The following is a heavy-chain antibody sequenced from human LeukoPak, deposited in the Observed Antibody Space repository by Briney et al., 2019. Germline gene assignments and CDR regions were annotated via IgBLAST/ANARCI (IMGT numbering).Heavy chain of an antibody. V-gene: IGHV1-8*01. Sequence: ASVKVSCKASGYTFTSYHINWLRQAPGQGLEWMGWMSPNSGDTDFAQKFQGRVTMTRNTSITTAYMELSSLRSDDTAIYYCARGVAAGYDYWGQGTLVTVSS. CDR2: MSPNSGDT. D-gene: IGHD6-13*01. CDR1: GYTFTSYH. J-gene: IGHJ4*02. CDR3: ARGVAAGYDY.